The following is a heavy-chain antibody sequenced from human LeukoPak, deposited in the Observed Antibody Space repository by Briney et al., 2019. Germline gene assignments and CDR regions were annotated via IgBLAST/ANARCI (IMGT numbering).Heavy chain of an antibody. J-gene: IGHJ4*02. D-gene: IGHD3-3*01. CDR3: AGGSSGYFAFDY. CDR1: GGSISSSSYF. V-gene: IGHV4-39*01. CDR2: IHYSGST. Sequence: SETLSLTCTVSGGSISSSSYFWGWIRQPPGKGLEWIGTIHYSGSTHYNPSLKSRVTISVDTSKNQFSLKLSSVTAADTAVYYCAGGSSGYFAFDYWGQGTLVTVSS.